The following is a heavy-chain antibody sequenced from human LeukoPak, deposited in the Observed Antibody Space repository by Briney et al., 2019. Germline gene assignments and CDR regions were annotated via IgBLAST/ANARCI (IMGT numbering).Heavy chain of an antibody. J-gene: IGHJ5*02. Sequence: SVKFSCKASGHCYSSHAISWARQAPGQGLEWMGSIIPILGIANYAQKFQGRVTITADKSTSTTYMELSSLRSEHSAVCARARDWEGYCDFWSGPGWFDPWGQGTLVTVSS. CDR1: GHCYSSHA. CDR3: ARDWEGYCDFWSGPGWFDP. V-gene: IGHV1-69*04. D-gene: IGHD3-3*01. CDR2: IIPILGIA.